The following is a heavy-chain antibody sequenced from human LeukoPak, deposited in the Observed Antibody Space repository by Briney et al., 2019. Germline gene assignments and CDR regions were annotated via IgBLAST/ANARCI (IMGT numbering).Heavy chain of an antibody. CDR1: GFSFSDYG. Sequence: GGSLRLSCEASGFSFSDYGMHWVRQAPGKGLEWVAFIRYNGDNRYYADSVKGRFTVSRDNSQSTLYLQMNSLRVEDTAVYYCAKRVVIRSTDYFYYYIHVWGKGTTVTVSS. V-gene: IGHV3-30*02. CDR2: IRYNGDNR. J-gene: IGHJ6*03. CDR3: AKRVVIRSTDYFYYYIHV. D-gene: IGHD3-3*01.